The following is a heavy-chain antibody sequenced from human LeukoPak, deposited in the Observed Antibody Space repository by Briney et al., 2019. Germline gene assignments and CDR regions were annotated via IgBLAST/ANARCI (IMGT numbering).Heavy chain of an antibody. D-gene: IGHD2-8*02. J-gene: IGHJ4*02. CDR3: ARDERWGRGLDY. V-gene: IGHV4-4*07. Sequence: PSETLSLTCTVSGGSITSYYWSWIRQPAGKGLEWIGRINTSGSTNYNPSLKSRVAMSVDTSKNQFSLKLTSVTAADSAVYFCARDERWGRGLDYWGQGTLVTVSS. CDR1: GGSITSYY. CDR2: INTSGST.